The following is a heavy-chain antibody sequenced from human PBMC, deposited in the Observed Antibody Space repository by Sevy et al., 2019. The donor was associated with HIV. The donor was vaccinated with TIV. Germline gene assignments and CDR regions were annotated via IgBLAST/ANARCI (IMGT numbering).Heavy chain of an antibody. Sequence: SETLSLTCTVSGGSISSSNYYWGWIRQPPGKGLEWIANNYYTGSTYYNPSLKSRVTIFADTSKNQFSRKLSSVTAADTAVYYCARQMHYYDSAGYYHWDYWGQGTLVTVSS. V-gene: IGHV4-39*01. CDR2: NYYTGST. CDR3: ARQMHYYDSAGYYHWDY. J-gene: IGHJ4*02. CDR1: GGSISSSNYY. D-gene: IGHD3-22*01.